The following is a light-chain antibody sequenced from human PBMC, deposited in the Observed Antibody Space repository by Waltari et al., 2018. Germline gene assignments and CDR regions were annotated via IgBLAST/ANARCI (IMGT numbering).Light chain of an antibody. CDR1: QSVTSN. Sequence: ETVMTQSPATLSVSPGARATLSCRASQSVTSNLAWYHQKPGQAPRLLIYDASTRATGIPDRFSGSGSGTEFTLTISSLQAGDFAVYYCQQYNTWPEDTFGQGTKLEI. V-gene: IGKV3-15*01. CDR2: DAS. J-gene: IGKJ2*01. CDR3: QQYNTWPEDT.